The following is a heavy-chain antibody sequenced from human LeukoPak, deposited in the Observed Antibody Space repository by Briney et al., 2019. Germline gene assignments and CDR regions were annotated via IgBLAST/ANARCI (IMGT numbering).Heavy chain of an antibody. CDR3: ARGYVGGNSRDAFDI. J-gene: IGHJ3*02. V-gene: IGHV1-69*02. CDR2: IIPIHGIA. Sequence: SSEPVSCKASGGTFSSYTISWVRQAARQGRDWMGRIIPIHGIANSAQKFPGSVTITADKATSTAYMELSSLRSEDTAVYYCARGYVGGNSRDAFDIWGQGTMVTVSS. D-gene: IGHD4-23*01. CDR1: GGTFSSYT.